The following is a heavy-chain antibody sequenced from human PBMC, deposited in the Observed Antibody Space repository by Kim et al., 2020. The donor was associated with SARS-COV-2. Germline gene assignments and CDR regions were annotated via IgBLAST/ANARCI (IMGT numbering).Heavy chain of an antibody. CDR3: AKWAKRSGYSYGFFDY. J-gene: IGHJ4*02. D-gene: IGHD5-18*01. V-gene: IGHV3-30*02. Sequence: SVKGRFTISRDNSKNTLYLQMNSLRAEDTAVYYCAKWAKRSGYSYGFFDYWGQGTLVTVSS.